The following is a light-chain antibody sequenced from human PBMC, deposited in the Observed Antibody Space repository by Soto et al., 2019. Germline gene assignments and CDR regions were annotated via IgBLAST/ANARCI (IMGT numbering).Light chain of an antibody. Sequence: DVVLTQSPVSLPVTLGQPASISCRSSQSLVHSDGNTYLNWFQQRPGQSPRRLVYRVSNRDSGVPDNVSGSGSGTNFTLKISSVEAEDIGVYYCMQGTQWPRTFGQGTKVEIK. CDR3: MQGTQWPRT. V-gene: IGKV2-30*02. J-gene: IGKJ1*01. CDR1: QSLVHSDGNTY. CDR2: RVS.